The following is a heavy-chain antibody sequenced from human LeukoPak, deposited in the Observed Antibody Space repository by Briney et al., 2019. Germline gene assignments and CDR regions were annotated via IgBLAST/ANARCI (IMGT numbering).Heavy chain of an antibody. J-gene: IGHJ5*02. V-gene: IGHV4-61*05. CDR1: GGSISSRSYY. D-gene: IGHD5-12*01. CDR3: TSLNSGYGGWFDH. Sequence: SETLSLTCTVSGGSISSRSYYWGWIRQPPGKGLEWIGYIYYFGSTNYNPSLKSRVTISVDTSKNQFSLKLSSVTAADTAVYYCTSLNSGYGGWFDHWGQGTLVTVSS. CDR2: IYYFGST.